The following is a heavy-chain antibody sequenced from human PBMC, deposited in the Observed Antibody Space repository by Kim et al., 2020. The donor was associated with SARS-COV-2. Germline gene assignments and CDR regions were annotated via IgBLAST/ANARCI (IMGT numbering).Heavy chain of an antibody. J-gene: IGHJ4*01. D-gene: IGHD5-18*01. V-gene: IGHV5-51*01. CDR2: IYPGDSDT. CDR3: ARHYMDQLWPQIYYFDY. CDR1: GYSFTSYW. Sequence: GESLKISCKGSGYSFTSYWIGWVRQMPGKGLEWMGIIYPGDSDTRYNPSFQGQVTISAGKSISTAYLQCSRLKASDTAMYYCARHYMDQLWPQIYYFDYW.